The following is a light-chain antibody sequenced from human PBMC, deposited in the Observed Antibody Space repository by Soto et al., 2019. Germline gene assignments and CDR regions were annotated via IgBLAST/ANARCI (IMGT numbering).Light chain of an antibody. CDR3: QQYGSSPPSLT. CDR2: GAS. CDR1: QSVTSSY. Sequence: EIVLTQSPGTLSLSPGERATLSCRARQSVTSSYLAWYQQKPGQAPRLLIYGASSRATDIPDRFTGSGSGTDFTLTISRLEPEDFAVYYCQQYGSSPPSLTFGGGTKVEIK. V-gene: IGKV3-20*01. J-gene: IGKJ4*01.